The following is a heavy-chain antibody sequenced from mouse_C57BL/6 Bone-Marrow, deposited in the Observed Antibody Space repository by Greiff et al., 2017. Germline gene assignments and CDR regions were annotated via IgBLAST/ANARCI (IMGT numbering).Heavy chain of an antibody. J-gene: IGHJ1*03. CDR3: ARAVDFYWYFDV. CDR2: ILPGSGST. V-gene: IGHV1-9*01. Sequence: VHLVESGAALMKPGASVKLSCKATGYTFTGYWIEWVKQRPGHGLEWIGEILPGSGSTKYNEKFKGKATFTADTSSNTAYMPLSSLTTADSAIYYCARAVDFYWYFDVWGTGTTVTVSS. CDR1: GYTFTGYW.